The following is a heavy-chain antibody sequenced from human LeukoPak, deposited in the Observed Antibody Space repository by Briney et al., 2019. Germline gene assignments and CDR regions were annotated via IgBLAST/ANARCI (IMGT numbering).Heavy chain of an antibody. D-gene: IGHD3-22*01. CDR1: GFTSSTYW. J-gene: IGHJ4*02. CDR2: INTDGSST. Sequence: GGSLRLSCAASGFTSSTYWLHWVRQAPGRGLVWVSRINTDGSSTSYADSVKGRFTISRDNAKNTLYLQMNSLRAEDTAVYYCARDRSGYADYWGQGTLVTVSS. CDR3: ARDRSGYADY. V-gene: IGHV3-74*01.